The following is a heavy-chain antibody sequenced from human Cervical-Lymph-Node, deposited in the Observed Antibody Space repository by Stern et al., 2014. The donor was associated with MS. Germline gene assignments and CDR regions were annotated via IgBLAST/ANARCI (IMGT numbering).Heavy chain of an antibody. J-gene: IGHJ4*02. CDR1: GFTFSTYG. CDR3: ATLDY. Sequence: QVQLVQSGGGVVQPGKSLRLSCVASGFTFSTYGIHWVRQTPDKGLEWLAVIWSDGNQKDYADSVKARFTISRDNSKNTAYLQMNNLKFEDTAVYYCATLDYWGLGALVTVSS. V-gene: IGHV3-33*03. CDR2: IWSDGNQK.